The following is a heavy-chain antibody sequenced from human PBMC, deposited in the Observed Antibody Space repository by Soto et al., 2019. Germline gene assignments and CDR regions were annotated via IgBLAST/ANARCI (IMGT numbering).Heavy chain of an antibody. Sequence: ASVKVSCKASGYSFTSYDINWVRQATGQGLEWMGWMNPNSGNTGYAQKFQGRVTMTRNTSISTAYMELSSLRSEDTAVYYCARTLIVVSPADAFDIWGQGTMLTVSS. CDR1: GYSFTSYD. V-gene: IGHV1-8*01. J-gene: IGHJ3*02. CDR2: MNPNSGNT. D-gene: IGHD2-15*01. CDR3: ARTLIVVSPADAFDI.